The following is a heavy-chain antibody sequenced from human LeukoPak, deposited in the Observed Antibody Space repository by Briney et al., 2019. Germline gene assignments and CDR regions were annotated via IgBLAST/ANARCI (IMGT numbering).Heavy chain of an antibody. Sequence: SETLSLTCTVSGGSISSSSYYWGWIRQPPGKGLEWIGSIYYSGSTYYKPSLKSRVTISVDTSKNQCSLKLRSVTAADTAVYYCARTESWFDPWGQGTLVTVSS. V-gene: IGHV4-39*07. CDR2: IYYSGST. CDR3: ARTESWFDP. D-gene: IGHD1-14*01. J-gene: IGHJ5*02. CDR1: GGSISSSSYY.